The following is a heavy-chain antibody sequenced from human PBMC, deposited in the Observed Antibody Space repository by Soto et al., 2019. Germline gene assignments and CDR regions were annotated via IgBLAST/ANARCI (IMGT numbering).Heavy chain of an antibody. CDR1: GDSISSGGYY. V-gene: IGHV4-31*03. Sequence: QVQLQESGPGLVKPSQTLSLTCSVSGDSISSGGYYWSWIRQHPGKGLEWIGYIYYSGSTFYNPSPKSRVTKSVDTSKNQFSLILSSVTAADTAVYYCAGGPGSGGRHWGQGTLVTVSS. D-gene: IGHD1-26*01. J-gene: IGHJ4*02. CDR3: AGGPGSGGRH. CDR2: IYYSGST.